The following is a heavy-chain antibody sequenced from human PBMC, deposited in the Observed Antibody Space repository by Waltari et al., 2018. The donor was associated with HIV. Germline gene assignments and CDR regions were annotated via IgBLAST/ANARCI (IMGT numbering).Heavy chain of an antibody. CDR3: ARGPSLRAFRGNLYFNSSLDV. D-gene: IGHD1-1*01. Sequence: QVQLQQWGAGQVKPSETLSLTCLLSGGSFSGFYWTWVRTSPGKGLEWIGEIDQSGASRFNPSLKRRITISMDTSRSHFALKLSPVSPADTAVYYCARGPSLRAFRGNLYFNSSLDVWGQGTTVTVSS. J-gene: IGHJ6*02. V-gene: IGHV4-34*02. CDR2: IDQSGAS. CDR1: GGSFSGFY.